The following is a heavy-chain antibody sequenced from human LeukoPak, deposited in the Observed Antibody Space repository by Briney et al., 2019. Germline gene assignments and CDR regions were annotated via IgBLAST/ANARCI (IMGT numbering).Heavy chain of an antibody. CDR1: GYTFTSYD. D-gene: IGHD1-26*01. CDR3: ATRPPDGSYGVDYYYYYMDV. V-gene: IGHV1-8*01. CDR2: MNPNSGNT. Sequence: ASVKVSCKASGYTFTSYDINWVRQATGQGLEWMGWMNPNSGNTGYAQKFQGRVTMTRNTSISTAYMELSSLRSEDTAVYYCATRPPDGSYGVDYYYYYMDVWGKGTTVTVSS. J-gene: IGHJ6*03.